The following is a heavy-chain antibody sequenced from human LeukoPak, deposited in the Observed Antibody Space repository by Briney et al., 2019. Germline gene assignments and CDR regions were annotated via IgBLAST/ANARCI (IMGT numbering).Heavy chain of an antibody. CDR1: GLPFSNTW. V-gene: IGHV3-74*01. CDR2: IKSDGSIT. J-gene: IGHJ4*02. Sequence: GGSLRLSCAASGLPFSNTWMSWVRQAPGKGLVWVSAIKSDGSITNYADSVKGRFTISRDNGKNTLYLQMNSLSAEDTAVYYCARDHFYSSDYWGQGTLVTVSS. CDR3: ARDHFYSSDY.